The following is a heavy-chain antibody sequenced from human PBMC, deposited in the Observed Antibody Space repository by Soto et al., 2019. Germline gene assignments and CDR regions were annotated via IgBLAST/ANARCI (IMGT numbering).Heavy chain of an antibody. D-gene: IGHD4-4*01. CDR2: ISSSSSYT. J-gene: IGHJ5*02. Sequence: GESLKISCAASGFTFSDYYMSWIRQAPGKGLEWVSYISSSSSYTNYADSVKGRFTISRDNAKNSLYLQMNSLRAEDTAVYYCARWYVTPESWFDPWGQGTLVTVSS. CDR1: GFTFSDYY. CDR3: ARWYVTPESWFDP. V-gene: IGHV3-11*06.